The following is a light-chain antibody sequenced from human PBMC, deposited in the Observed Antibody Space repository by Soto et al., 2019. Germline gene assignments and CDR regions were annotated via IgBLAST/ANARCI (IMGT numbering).Light chain of an antibody. Sequence: DIQMTQSPSSLSASVGDRVTITCRARQSISSYLTWYQQKPGKAPKLLIYAASSLQSGVPSRFSGSGSGTDFTLTISSLQPEDFATYYCQQSYSTPRYTFGQGTKLEIK. CDR3: QQSYSTPRYT. V-gene: IGKV1-39*01. CDR2: AAS. CDR1: QSISSY. J-gene: IGKJ2*01.